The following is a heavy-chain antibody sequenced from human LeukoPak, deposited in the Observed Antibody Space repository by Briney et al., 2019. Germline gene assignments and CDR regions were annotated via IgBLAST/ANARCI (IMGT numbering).Heavy chain of an antibody. CDR1: GGSISSNNW. Sequence: PSGTLSLTCAVSGGSISSNNWWSWVRQPPGKGLEWIGSVYSRGSTYYNPSLQSRIIISVDTSKNQFSLILRSVTAADTSVYYCARSKTTIDDRLFDPWGQGTLVTVSS. J-gene: IGHJ5*02. V-gene: IGHV4-4*02. CDR3: ARSKTTIDDRLFDP. D-gene: IGHD1-1*01. CDR2: VYSRGST.